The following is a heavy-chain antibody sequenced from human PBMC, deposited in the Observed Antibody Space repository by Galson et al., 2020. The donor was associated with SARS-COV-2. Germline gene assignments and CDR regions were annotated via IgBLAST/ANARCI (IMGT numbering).Heavy chain of an antibody. CDR1: GGSISSGRYY. CDR3: AREYYYDSSGYSNWFDP. Sequence: SETLSLTCTVSGGSISSGRYYWTWIRQHPGKGLEWIGYTHYRGSTYYNPSLQSPVTISVDTSKNQFSLKLSSVTAADTAVYYCAREYYYDSSGYSNWFDPWGQGTLVTVSS. CDR2: THYRGST. J-gene: IGHJ5*02. V-gene: IGHV4-31*01. D-gene: IGHD3-22*01.